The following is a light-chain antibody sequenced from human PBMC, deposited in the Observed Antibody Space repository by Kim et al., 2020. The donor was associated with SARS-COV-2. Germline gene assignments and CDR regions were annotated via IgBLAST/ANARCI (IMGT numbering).Light chain of an antibody. V-gene: IGKV3-11*01. J-gene: IGKJ4*01. CDR3: QQRSNWPLT. CDR1: QSVSSY. Sequence: LSPGERPTLSCRASQSVSSYLAWYQQKPGQAPRLLIYDASNRATGIPARFSGSGSGTDFTLTISSLEPEDFAVYYCQQRSNWPLTFGGGTKVDIK. CDR2: DAS.